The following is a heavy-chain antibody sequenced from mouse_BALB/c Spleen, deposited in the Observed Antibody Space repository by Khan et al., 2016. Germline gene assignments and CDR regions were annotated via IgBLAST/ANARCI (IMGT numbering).Heavy chain of an antibody. Sequence: EVQLQESGPDLVKPSQSVSLTCTVTGYSITSHYSWHWIRHFPGNKVEWMGYIHYSGSTDYNPSLKSRNSITRDTAKNQFFLHLNSVTTEDTATYYEAGSSSGYWYYFDYGGQGTTLTVSS. CDR3: AGSSSGYWYYFDY. V-gene: IGHV3-1*02. J-gene: IGHJ2*01. D-gene: IGHD3-1*01. CDR2: IHYSGST. CDR1: GYSITSHYS.